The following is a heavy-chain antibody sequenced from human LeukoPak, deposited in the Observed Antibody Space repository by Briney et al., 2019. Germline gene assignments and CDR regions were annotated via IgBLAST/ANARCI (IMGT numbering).Heavy chain of an antibody. CDR3: ARVGILSSSWLLY. J-gene: IGHJ4*02. CDR1: GFTFDDYA. D-gene: IGHD6-13*01. Sequence: GGSLRLSCAASGFTFDDYAMHWVRQAPGKGLEWVSGISWNCGSIGYADSVKGRFTISRDNAKNSLYLLMSSLRAEDTAVYYCARVGILSSSWLLYWGQGTLVTVSS. V-gene: IGHV3-9*01. CDR2: ISWNCGSI.